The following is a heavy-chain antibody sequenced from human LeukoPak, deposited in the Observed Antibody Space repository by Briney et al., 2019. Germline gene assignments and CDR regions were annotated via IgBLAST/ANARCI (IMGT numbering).Heavy chain of an antibody. Sequence: ASVKVSCKASGYTFNNHYMYWVRQAPGQGLEWMGVINPSGGSTSYAQKFQGRVTMTRDTSTRTVYMEVNSLRSEDTAVYYCARAAAFGGVITNHWGQGTLVTVSS. CDR2: INPSGGST. D-gene: IGHD3-16*02. CDR1: GYTFNNHY. V-gene: IGHV1-46*02. J-gene: IGHJ4*02. CDR3: ARAAAFGGVITNH.